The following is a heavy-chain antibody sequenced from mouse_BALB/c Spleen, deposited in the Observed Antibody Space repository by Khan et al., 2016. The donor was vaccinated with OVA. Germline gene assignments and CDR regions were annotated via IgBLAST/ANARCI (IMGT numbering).Heavy chain of an antibody. J-gene: IGHJ3*01. CDR3: ARSGYFAWFAY. V-gene: IGHV14-1*02. CDR2: IDPENGDT. CDR1: AFNIKDYY. Sequence: VQLQQPGAELVRPGALVKLSCKASAFNIKDYYIHWVKQRPEQGLEWIGWIDPENGDTVYDPKFQDKATITSDTSSNTAYLQLSSLTSEDTAVYYCARSGYFAWFAYWGQGTLVTVSA.